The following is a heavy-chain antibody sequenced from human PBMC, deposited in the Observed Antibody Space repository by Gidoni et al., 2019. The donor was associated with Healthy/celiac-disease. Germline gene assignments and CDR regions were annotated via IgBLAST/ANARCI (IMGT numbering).Heavy chain of an antibody. CDR3: AKDVDTAMVTSVGYFDY. CDR2: ISYDGSNK. CDR1: GFTFSSYG. D-gene: IGHD5-18*01. Sequence: QVQLVESGGGVVQPGRSLRLSCPASGFTFSSYGMHWVGQAPGKGLEWVAVISYDGSNKYYADSVKGRFTISRDNSKNTLYLQMNSLRAEDTAVYYCAKDVDTAMVTSVGYFDYWGQGTLVTVSS. J-gene: IGHJ4*02. V-gene: IGHV3-30*18.